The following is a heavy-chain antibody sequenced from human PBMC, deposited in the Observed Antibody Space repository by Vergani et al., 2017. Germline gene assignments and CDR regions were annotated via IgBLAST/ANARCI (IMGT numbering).Heavy chain of an antibody. CDR3: ASDTHSGQRADR. Sequence: QVQLQESGPGLVKSSETLSLTCSVSFDSIRNPYCNCIRQPPGKGLEWIGSIHYSENTYYNPSLKTRVTISVDTSKNQFSLTLTAVTAADTAVYYCASDTHSGQRADRWGQGILVTVTS. CDR2: IHYSENT. CDR1: FDSIRNPY. J-gene: IGHJ5*02. D-gene: IGHD6-19*01. V-gene: IGHV4-59*11.